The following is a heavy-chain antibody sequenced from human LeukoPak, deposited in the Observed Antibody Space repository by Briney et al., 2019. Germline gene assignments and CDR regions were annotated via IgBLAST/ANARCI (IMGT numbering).Heavy chain of an antibody. D-gene: IGHD5-12*01. J-gene: IGHJ4*02. Sequence: SETLSLTCAVYGGSFSGYYWSWIRQPPGKGLEWIGEINHSGSTNYNPSLKSRVTISVDTSKNQFSLKLSSVTAADTAVYYCARVRYSGDFDYWGQGTLVTVSS. CDR3: ARVRYSGDFDY. V-gene: IGHV4-34*01. CDR1: GGSFSGYY. CDR2: INHSGST.